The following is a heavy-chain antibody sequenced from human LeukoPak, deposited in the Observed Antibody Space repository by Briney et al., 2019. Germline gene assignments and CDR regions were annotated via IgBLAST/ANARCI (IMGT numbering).Heavy chain of an antibody. CDR3: ARDEKRYCSSTSCSYYYYGMAV. J-gene: IGHJ6*02. Sequence: GSSVKVSCKASGYTFTSYGISWVRQAPGQGREGMGWISAYNGNTNYAQKLQGRVTMTTDTSTSTAYMELRRLRSDDTAVYYCARDEKRYCSSTSCSYYYYGMAVWGQGTTVTVSS. CDR1: GYTFTSYG. CDR2: ISAYNGNT. V-gene: IGHV1-18*01. D-gene: IGHD2-2*01.